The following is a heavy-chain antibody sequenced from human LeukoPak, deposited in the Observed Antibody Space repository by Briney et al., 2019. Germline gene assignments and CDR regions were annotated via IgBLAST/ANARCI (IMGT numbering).Heavy chain of an antibody. Sequence: GGSLRLSCAASEFTFSSYNMNWVRQAPGKGLEWVSSISSSSSYIYYADSVKGRFTISRDNAKNSLYLQMSSLRAEDTAVYYCAREIFWSGYYSNLHFDYWGQGTLVTVSS. D-gene: IGHD3-3*01. CDR1: EFTFSSYN. CDR2: ISSSSSYI. J-gene: IGHJ4*02. V-gene: IGHV3-21*01. CDR3: AREIFWSGYYSNLHFDY.